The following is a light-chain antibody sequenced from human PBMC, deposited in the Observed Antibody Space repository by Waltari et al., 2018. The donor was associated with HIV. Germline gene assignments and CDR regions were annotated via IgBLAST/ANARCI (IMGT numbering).Light chain of an antibody. Sequence: NFMLTQPHSVSESPGKIVTISCPRRRGRIAGHLAPWYQQRPGSSPTTVIYEDNQRPSGVPDRFSGSIDSSSNSASLTISGLKTEDEADYYCQSYDSDVVFGGGTKLTVL. CDR1: RGRIAGHL. CDR2: EDN. CDR3: QSYDSDVV. J-gene: IGLJ2*01. V-gene: IGLV6-57*01.